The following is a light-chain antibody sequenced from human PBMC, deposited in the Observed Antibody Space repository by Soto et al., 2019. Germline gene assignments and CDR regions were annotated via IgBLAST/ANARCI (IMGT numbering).Light chain of an antibody. CDR1: QSITSSY. Sequence: EMVLTQSPGTLSLSPGERATRSCRASQSITSSYLAWYQQKPGQAPRLLIYGSSSRATGIPDRFSGSGSGTDFTLTISRLEPEDFAVYYCQQYGSSPITFGQGTRLEIK. CDR3: QQYGSSPIT. V-gene: IGKV3-20*01. J-gene: IGKJ5*01. CDR2: GSS.